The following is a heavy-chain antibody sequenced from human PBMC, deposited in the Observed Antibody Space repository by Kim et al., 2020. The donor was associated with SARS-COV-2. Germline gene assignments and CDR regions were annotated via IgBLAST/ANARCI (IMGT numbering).Heavy chain of an antibody. D-gene: IGHD3-16*01. CDR2: ITKSSTTI. Sequence: VGSLRLSCATSGFTFSAYDMNWVRRAPGKGLEWLSFITKSSTTIYYANSVKGRFTMSRDNAKNSLYLQMNSLRDEDSALYYCVRDRMGGAFDIWGQGTMVTVSS. CDR1: GFTFSAYD. CDR3: VRDRMGGAFDI. J-gene: IGHJ3*02. V-gene: IGHV3-48*02.